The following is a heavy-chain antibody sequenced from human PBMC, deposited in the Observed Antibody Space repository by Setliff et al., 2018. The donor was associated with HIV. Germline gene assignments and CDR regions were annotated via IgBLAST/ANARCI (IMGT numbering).Heavy chain of an antibody. D-gene: IGHD2-2*01. V-gene: IGHV3-30*12. CDR3: ARDLQHISLSTGESLDY. CDR1: GFTFRNSD. Sequence: PGGSLRLSCEASGFTFRNSDMNWVRQAPGKGLEWVAVISYDGSRKFYGDAVRGRFTIARDNSKNTLYLEMNNLRADDTAVYYCARDLQHISLSTGESLDYWGQGTLVTVSS. CDR2: ISYDGSRK. J-gene: IGHJ4*02.